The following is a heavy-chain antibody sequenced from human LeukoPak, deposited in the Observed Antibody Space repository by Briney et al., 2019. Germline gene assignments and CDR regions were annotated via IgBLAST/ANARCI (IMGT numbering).Heavy chain of an antibody. V-gene: IGHV1-69*05. J-gene: IGHJ5*02. CDR1: GGTFSSYA. D-gene: IGHD6-13*01. CDR3: ARVLGQQLVRGWFDP. CDR2: IIPIFGTA. Sequence: SVKVSCXASGGTFSSYAIRWVRPAPGQGLEWMGGIIPIFGTANYAQKFQGRVTITTDESTSTAYMELSSLRSEDTAVYYCARVLGQQLVRGWFDPWGQGTLVTVSS.